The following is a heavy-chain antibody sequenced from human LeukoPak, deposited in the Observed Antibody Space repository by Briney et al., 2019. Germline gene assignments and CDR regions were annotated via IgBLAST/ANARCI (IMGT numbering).Heavy chain of an antibody. J-gene: IGHJ4*02. CDR3: GKERGYTSGLGSLDY. Sequence: GGSLRLSCSASGLTFSSYAMSGVRQPPGKGLDGVSAISVIGGSTYAEASVKDPFTISRGNSKNTLYPQMNSLRAEDTAVYYCGKERGYTSGLGSLDYWGQGTLVTVSS. CDR1: GLTFSSYA. D-gene: IGHD6-19*01. V-gene: IGHV3-23*01. CDR2: ISVIGGST.